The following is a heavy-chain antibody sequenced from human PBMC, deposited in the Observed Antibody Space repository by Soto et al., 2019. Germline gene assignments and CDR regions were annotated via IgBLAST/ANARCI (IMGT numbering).Heavy chain of an antibody. CDR3: ARDILFDY. D-gene: IGHD2-15*01. Sequence: QVQLVQSGAEEKKSGASVKVSCKASGYTFTSYAMHCVRQAPGQRLEWMGWINAGNGNTKYSQKFQGRVTITRDTSASIAYMELSSLRSEDTAVYYCARDILFDYWGQGTLVTVSS. V-gene: IGHV1-3*05. CDR1: GYTFTSYA. CDR2: INAGNGNT. J-gene: IGHJ4*02.